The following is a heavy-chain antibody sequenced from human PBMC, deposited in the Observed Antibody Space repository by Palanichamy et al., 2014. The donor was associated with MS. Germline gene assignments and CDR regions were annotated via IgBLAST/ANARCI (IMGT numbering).Heavy chain of an antibody. CDR1: G. J-gene: IGHJ4*02. V-gene: IGHV1-18*01. D-gene: IGHD5-12*01. CDR2: MSGYNGDT. CDR3: ARFFPQAVATANYFDY. Sequence: GITWVRQAPGQGLEWMGWMSGYNGDTKIAQKFQGRLTMTRDTLTTTAYLELRTLRSDDTAVYYCARFFPQAVATANYFDYWGQGTLVTVSS.